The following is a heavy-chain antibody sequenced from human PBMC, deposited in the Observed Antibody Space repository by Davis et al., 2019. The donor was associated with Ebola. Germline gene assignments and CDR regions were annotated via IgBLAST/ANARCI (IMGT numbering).Heavy chain of an antibody. Sequence: PGGSLRLSCAASGFTFSTYTMNWVRQAPGKGLEWVSSISSSSSYIYYADSLRGRFTISRDNAKISLYLQMNSLRAEDTAVYYCARTPRGFGVRGLFDPWGQGTLVTVSS. CDR1: GFTFSTYT. D-gene: IGHD3-3*01. V-gene: IGHV3-21*01. J-gene: IGHJ5*02. CDR3: ARTPRGFGVRGLFDP. CDR2: ISSSSSYI.